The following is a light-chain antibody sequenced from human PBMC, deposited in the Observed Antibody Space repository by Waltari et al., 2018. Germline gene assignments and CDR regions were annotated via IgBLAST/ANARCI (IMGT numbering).Light chain of an antibody. V-gene: IGLV2-14*01. J-gene: IGLJ1*01. CDR2: DVG. CDR3: SSYTTSTTLL. CDR1: STDVGAYNF. Sequence: QSALTQPASVSGSPGQSITISCTGSSTDVGAYNFVSWYQQHPGKVPKPILYDVGKLPSGISHRFSASKSGNTASLTISGLQEEDEGEYYCSSYTTSTTLLFGTGTRLTVL.